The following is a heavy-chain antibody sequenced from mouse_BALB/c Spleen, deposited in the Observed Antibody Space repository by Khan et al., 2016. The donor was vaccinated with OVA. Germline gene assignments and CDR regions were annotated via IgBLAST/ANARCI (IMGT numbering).Heavy chain of an antibody. D-gene: IGHD1-3*01. CDR2: ISTYYGDA. V-gene: IGHV1S137*01. J-gene: IGHJ3*01. CDR3: ARGSGNSRFAY. Sequence: QVQLQQSGAELVRPGVSVKISCKGSGYTFTDFAMHWVKQSHAKSLEWLGVISTYYGDADYNQKFKGKATMTVDKSSSTADMELARLTSEDSAIYYCARGSGNSRFAYWGQGTLVTVSA. CDR1: GYTFTDFA.